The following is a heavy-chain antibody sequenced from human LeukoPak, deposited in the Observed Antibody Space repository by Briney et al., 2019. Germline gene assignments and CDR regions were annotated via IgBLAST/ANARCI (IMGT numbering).Heavy chain of an antibody. CDR2: INPSGGST. Sequence: ASVKVSCKASVYTFTSYYMHWVRQAPGQGLAWMGIINPSGGSTSYAQKFQGRVTMTRDTSTSTVYMELSSLRSEDTAVYYCARDTYYYDSSGYYYGTFGDYWGQGTLVTVSS. D-gene: IGHD3-22*01. CDR3: ARDTYYYDSSGYYYGTFGDY. J-gene: IGHJ4*02. CDR1: VYTFTSYY. V-gene: IGHV1-46*01.